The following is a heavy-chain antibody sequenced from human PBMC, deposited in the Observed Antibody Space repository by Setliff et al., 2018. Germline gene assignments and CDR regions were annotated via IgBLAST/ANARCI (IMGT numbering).Heavy chain of an antibody. V-gene: IGHV3-11*06. Sequence: LRLSCAASGFTFSDYYMSWIRQAPGKGLEWVSYISSGSSSYTNYADSVKGRFTISRDNAKNSLYLQMNSLRAEDTAVYYCARDPGVRGVIFDYWGQGTLVTVSS. J-gene: IGHJ4*02. D-gene: IGHD3-10*01. CDR2: ISSGSSSYT. CDR1: GFTFSDYY. CDR3: ARDPGVRGVIFDY.